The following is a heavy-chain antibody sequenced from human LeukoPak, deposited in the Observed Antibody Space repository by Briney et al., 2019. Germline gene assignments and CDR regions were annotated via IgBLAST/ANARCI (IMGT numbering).Heavy chain of an antibody. CDR3: AASGYSYGHELDY. D-gene: IGHD5-18*01. V-gene: IGHV4-34*01. CDR2: INHSGST. J-gene: IGHJ4*02. Sequence: SETLSLTCAVYGGSFSGYYWSWIRQPPGKGLEWIGEINHSGSTNYNPSLKSRVTISVDTSKNQFSLKLSSVTAADTAVYYCAASGYSYGHELDYWGQGTLVTVSS. CDR1: GGSFSGYY.